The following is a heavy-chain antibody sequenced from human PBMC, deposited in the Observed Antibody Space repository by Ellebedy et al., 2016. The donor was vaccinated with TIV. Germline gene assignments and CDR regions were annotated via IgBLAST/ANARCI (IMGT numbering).Heavy chain of an antibody. CDR1: GGTFSSYG. V-gene: IGHV1-69*13. CDR2: ILPIFGTA. D-gene: IGHD3-10*01. CDR3: SRVAGYYASGYGYY. J-gene: IGHJ4*02. Sequence: SVKVSXXASGGTFSSYGISWVRQAPGQGPEWLGGILPIFGTANYAQKFQGRVTITADESTSTAYMELTGLRSEDTAVYYCSRVAGYYASGYGYYWGQGTLVTVSS.